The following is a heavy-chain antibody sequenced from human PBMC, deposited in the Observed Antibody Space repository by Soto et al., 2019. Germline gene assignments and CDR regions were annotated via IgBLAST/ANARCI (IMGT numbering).Heavy chain of an antibody. V-gene: IGHV4-31*03. D-gene: IGHD2-15*01. Sequence: SETLSLTCTVSGGSISRGGYYWSWIRQHPGKGLEWIGYIYYSGGTYYNPSLKSRVTISVDTSKNQFSLRLSSVTAADTAVYYCAITPGDCSGGSCYHGATFDYWGQGTLVTVSS. CDR1: GGSISRGGYY. CDR3: AITPGDCSGGSCYHGATFDY. CDR2: IYYSGGT. J-gene: IGHJ4*02.